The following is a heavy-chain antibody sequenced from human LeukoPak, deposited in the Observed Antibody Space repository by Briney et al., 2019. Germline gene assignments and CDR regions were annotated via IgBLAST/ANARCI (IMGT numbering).Heavy chain of an antibody. CDR3: AHSKRGGGYYINAFAV. V-gene: IGHV4-59*01. CDR2: SYSGGNA. Sequence: SETLSLTCTVSGASTSAYYWSWIRQPPGKGLEWIGYSYSGGNANYNPSLKSRVTISIDTSENQFSLRLTPVTAADTAVYFCAHSKRGGGYYINAFAVWGQGALVTISS. J-gene: IGHJ3*01. CDR1: GASTSAYY. D-gene: IGHD1-26*01.